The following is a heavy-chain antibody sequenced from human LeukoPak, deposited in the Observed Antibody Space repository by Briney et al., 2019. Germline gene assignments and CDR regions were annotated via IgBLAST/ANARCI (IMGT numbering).Heavy chain of an antibody. CDR3: ARALTGPRDYFDY. J-gene: IGHJ4*02. Sequence: GGSLRLSCAASGFTFSSYSMNWVRQAPGKGLEWVSSISSSSYIYYADSVKGRFTISRDNSKNTLYLQMNSLRAEDTAVYYCARALTGPRDYFDYWGQGTLVTVSS. CDR2: ISSSSYI. CDR1: GFTFSSYS. D-gene: IGHD3-9*01. V-gene: IGHV3-21*01.